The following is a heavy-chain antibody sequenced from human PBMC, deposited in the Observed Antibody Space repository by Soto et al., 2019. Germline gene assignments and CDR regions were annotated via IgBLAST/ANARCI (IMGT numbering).Heavy chain of an antibody. Sequence: EVQLLDSGGGLVQPGGSLRLSCAASGFTFSTYAMSWVRQAPGKGLEWVSTISGSGDSSYYATSVKGRFTISRDNSRNTLDLPKNSLRVEDTAVYYCAKGGVGSCSQTSCLCFSDSWVLEALVTVSS. CDR3: AKGGVGSCSQTSCLCFSDS. D-gene: IGHD2-15*01. CDR2: ISGSGDSS. CDR1: GFTFSTYA. V-gene: IGHV3-23*01. J-gene: IGHJ5*02.